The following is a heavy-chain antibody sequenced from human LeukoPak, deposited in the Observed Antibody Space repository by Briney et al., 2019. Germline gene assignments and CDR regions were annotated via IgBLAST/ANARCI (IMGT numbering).Heavy chain of an antibody. CDR1: GFTFGDYA. CDR2: IRSKAYGGTT. CDR3: TRDRIYCSGGSCYSGYYYYYYMDV. Sequence: GGSLRLSCTASGFTFGDYAMSWVRQAPGKGLEWVGFIRSKAYGGTTEYAASVKGRFTISRDDSKSIAYLQMNSRKTEDTAVYYCTRDRIYCSGGSCYSGYYYYYYMDVWGKGTTVTVSS. J-gene: IGHJ6*03. V-gene: IGHV3-49*04. D-gene: IGHD2-15*01.